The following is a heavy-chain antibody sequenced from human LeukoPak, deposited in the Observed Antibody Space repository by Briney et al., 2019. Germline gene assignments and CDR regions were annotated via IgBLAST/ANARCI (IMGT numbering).Heavy chain of an antibody. J-gene: IGHJ4*02. Sequence: ASVKVSCKASGYTFNSFSINWVRQAPGQGLEWMGIINPSGGSASYAQKFQGRVTMTRDTSTSTVYMELSSLRSEDTAVYYCARDRDLYDILTDGDYWGQGTLVTVSS. CDR3: ARDRDLYDILTDGDY. CDR1: GYTFNSFS. V-gene: IGHV1-46*02. D-gene: IGHD3-9*01. CDR2: INPSGGSA.